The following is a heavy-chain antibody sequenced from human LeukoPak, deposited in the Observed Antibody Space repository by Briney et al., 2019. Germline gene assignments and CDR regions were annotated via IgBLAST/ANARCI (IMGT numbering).Heavy chain of an antibody. CDR3: ARGSGILLGTGEVVPAAPTVTRTYYFDY. D-gene: IGHD2-2*01. V-gene: IGHV4-34*01. Sequence: SETLSLTCAVYGGSFSGYYWSWIRQPPGKGLEWIGEINHSGSTNYNPSLKSRVTISVDTSKNQFSLKLSSVTAADTAVYYCARGSGILLGTGEVVPAAPTVTRTYYFDYWGQGTLVTVSS. CDR2: INHSGST. J-gene: IGHJ4*02. CDR1: GGSFSGYY.